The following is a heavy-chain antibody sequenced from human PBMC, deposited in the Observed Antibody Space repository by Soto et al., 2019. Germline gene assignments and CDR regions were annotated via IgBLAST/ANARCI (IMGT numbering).Heavy chain of an antibody. D-gene: IGHD3-9*01. CDR1: GFSFSDYA. Sequence: GGSLRLSCAASGFSFSDYAMHWVRQAPGRGPEWLALISFNGINTYYADSVRGRFTIPRDNSKNTLFLQMNTLRAEDTAVYYCARDVSGFEYFDFWGQGTLVTVSS. V-gene: IGHV3-30-3*01. CDR2: ISFNGINT. J-gene: IGHJ4*02. CDR3: ARDVSGFEYFDF.